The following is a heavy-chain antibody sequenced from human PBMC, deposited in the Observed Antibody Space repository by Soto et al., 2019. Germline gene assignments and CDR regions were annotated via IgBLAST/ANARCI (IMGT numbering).Heavy chain of an antibody. CDR2: ISYDGSNK. CDR1: GFTFSSYG. CDR3: APSMDTTGY. D-gene: IGHD5-18*01. V-gene: IGHV3-30*03. Sequence: QVQLVESGGGVVQPGRALRLSCAASGFTFSSYGMHWVRQAPGKGLEWVAVISYDGSNKYYADSVQGRFTISRDNSKNTLYRQMNSLRAEDTAVYYCAPSMDTTGYWGQGTLVTVSS. J-gene: IGHJ4*02.